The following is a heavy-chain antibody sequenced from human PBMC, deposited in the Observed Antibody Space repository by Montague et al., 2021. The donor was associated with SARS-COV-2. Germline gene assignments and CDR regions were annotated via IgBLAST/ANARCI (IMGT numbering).Heavy chain of an antibody. CDR1: GGSFSGYY. CDR3: TREGYQVLWSDYYYYGMDV. J-gene: IGHJ6*02. V-gene: IGHV4-34*01. D-gene: IGHD2-2*01. CDR2: INHSGST. Sequence: SETLSLTCAVYGGSFSGYYWSWIRLPPGKGLEWIGEINHSGSTNXNPSLKSRVTISVDTSKNQFSLKLSSVTAADTAVYYCTREGYQVLWSDYYYYGMDVWGQGTTVTVSS.